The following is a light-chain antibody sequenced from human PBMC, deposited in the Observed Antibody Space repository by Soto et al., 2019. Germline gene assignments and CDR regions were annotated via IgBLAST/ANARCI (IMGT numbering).Light chain of an antibody. V-gene: IGLV2-14*01. CDR3: SSYTSSSTWV. CDR2: EVS. J-gene: IGLJ3*02. Sequence: QSALTQPASVSGSPRQSITISCTGTSSDVGGYNYVSWYQQHPGKAPKLMIYEVSNRPSGVSNRFSGSKSGNTASLTISGLQAEDEADYYCSSYTSSSTWVFGVGTKLTVL. CDR1: SSDVGGYNY.